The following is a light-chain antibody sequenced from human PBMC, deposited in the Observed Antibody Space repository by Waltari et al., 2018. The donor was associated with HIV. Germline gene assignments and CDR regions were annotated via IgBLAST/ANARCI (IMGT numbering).Light chain of an antibody. J-gene: IGLJ1*01. V-gene: IGLV2-23*02. CDR1: SSDVGSYNL. CDR2: EVS. CDR3: CSYAGSSTYV. Sequence: QSALTQPASVSASPGQSITISCTGTSSDVGSYNLVSWYQQHPGKAPKLMIYEVSKRPSGGSNRFSGSKSVNTASLTISGLQAEDDADYYCCSYAGSSTYVFGTGTKVTVL.